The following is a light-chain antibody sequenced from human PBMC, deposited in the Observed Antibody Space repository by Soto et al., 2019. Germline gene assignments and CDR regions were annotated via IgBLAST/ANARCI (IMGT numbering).Light chain of an antibody. V-gene: IGKV3-15*01. CDR1: QSVDGN. CDR2: GAS. CDR3: QQYNNWWT. J-gene: IGKJ1*01. Sequence: EILMTQSPATLSVSPGERATLSCRASQSVDGNLAWYQQKPGQAPRLLIYGASTRATGISARFSGSGSGTEFTLTISSPQSEDFGVYYCQQYNNWWTFGQGTKVDI.